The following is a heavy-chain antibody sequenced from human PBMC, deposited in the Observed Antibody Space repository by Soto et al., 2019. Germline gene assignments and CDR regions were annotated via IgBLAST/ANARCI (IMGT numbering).Heavy chain of an antibody. CDR2: IHSSRSA. V-gene: IGHV4-59*08. CDR3: ARFYCGTNCYYFEP. CDR1: GGSINTYY. Sequence: QVQLQDSGPGLVKPSETLSLTCTVSGGSINTYYSSWIRQPPGNALEWIGYIHSSRSANYNSSLKGRVTMSVDPSKYHCCLAVHYVTAADTAVYYCARFYCGTNCYYFEPWGQGTLVTVSS. D-gene: IGHD2-21*01. J-gene: IGHJ4*02.